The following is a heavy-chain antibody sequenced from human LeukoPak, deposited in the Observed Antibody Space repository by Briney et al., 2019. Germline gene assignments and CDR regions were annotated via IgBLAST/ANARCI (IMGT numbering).Heavy chain of an antibody. V-gene: IGHV1-24*01. CDR3: ATAPHQYYYDSSGSHFDY. D-gene: IGHD3-22*01. CDR1: GYTLTELS. J-gene: IGHJ4*02. Sequence: ASVKVSCKVSGYTLTELSMHWLRQAPGKGLEWMGGFDPEDGETIYAQKFQGRVTMTEDTSTDTAYMELSSLRSEDTAVYYCATAPHQYYYDSSGSHFDYWGQGTLVTVSS. CDR2: FDPEDGET.